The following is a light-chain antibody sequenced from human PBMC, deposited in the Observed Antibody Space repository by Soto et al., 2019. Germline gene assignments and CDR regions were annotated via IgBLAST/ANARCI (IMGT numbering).Light chain of an antibody. Sequence: QAVVTQPPSVSGAPGQRVTISCTGSSSNIGAGYDVHWYQQVPGTAPQLLIYGNNNRPSGVPDRFSGSTSGTSASLAITGLQAEDDADYYCQSYDSSLSGSGVFGGGTKLTVL. CDR3: QSYDSSLSGSGV. CDR1: SSNIGAGYD. J-gene: IGLJ2*01. V-gene: IGLV1-40*01. CDR2: GNN.